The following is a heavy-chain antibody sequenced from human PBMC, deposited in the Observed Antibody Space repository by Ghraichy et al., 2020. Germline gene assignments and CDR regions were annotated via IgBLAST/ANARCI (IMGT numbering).Heavy chain of an antibody. D-gene: IGHD3-22*01. CDR3: ARVNYDSSGFIDY. CDR2: ISSTSITL. J-gene: IGHJ4*02. Sequence: GGSLRLSCAASGFTFSTYSMNWVRQAPGKGLEWVSYISSTSITLYYADSVKGRFTISRDNAKNSLYLQMNSLRAEDTAVYYCARVNYDSSGFIDYWGQGTLVTVSS. CDR1: GFTFSTYS. V-gene: IGHV3-48*01.